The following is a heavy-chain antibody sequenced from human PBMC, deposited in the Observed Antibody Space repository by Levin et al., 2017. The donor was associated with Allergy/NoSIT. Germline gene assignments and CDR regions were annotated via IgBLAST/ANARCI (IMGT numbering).Heavy chain of an antibody. Sequence: GGSLRLSCAASGFTFDDYAMSWVRQAPGKGLEWVSGINWKGDNTGFADSVKGRFNISRDNAKNSLYLQMNSLRVEDTALYYCARLDPASMGTPVWGQGTVVTVSS. CDR1: GFTFDDYA. J-gene: IGHJ3*01. CDR3: ARLDPASMGTPV. D-gene: IGHD2-15*01. V-gene: IGHV3-20*04. CDR2: INWKGDNT.